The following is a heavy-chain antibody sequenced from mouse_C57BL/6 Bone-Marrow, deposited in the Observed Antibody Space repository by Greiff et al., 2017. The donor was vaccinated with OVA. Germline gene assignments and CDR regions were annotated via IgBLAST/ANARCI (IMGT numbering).Heavy chain of an antibody. CDR1: GYTFTNYW. CDR2: IYPGGGYT. Sequence: QVQLQQSGAELVRPGTSVKMSCKASGYTFTNYWIGWAKQRPGHGLEWLGDIYPGGGYTNYNEKFKGKATLTADKSSSAAYMQFSSMTSEDSASYYCERHSNYEFAYWGQGTLVTVSA. V-gene: IGHV1-63*01. D-gene: IGHD2-5*01. CDR3: ERHSNYEFAY. J-gene: IGHJ3*01.